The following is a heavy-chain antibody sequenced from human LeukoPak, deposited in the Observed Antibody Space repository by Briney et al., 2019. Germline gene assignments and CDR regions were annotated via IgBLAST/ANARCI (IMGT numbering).Heavy chain of an antibody. Sequence: SETLSLTCSVSGGSISSGYWSWIRQPPGKGLEWIAYIYNSGSSNYNPSLKSRVTISLDTSKNQFSLKLSSVTAADTAVYYCAGGSGASWFDPWGQGTLVTVSS. V-gene: IGHV4-59*01. J-gene: IGHJ5*02. CDR2: IYNSGSS. CDR1: GGSISSGY. D-gene: IGHD2-8*02. CDR3: AGGSGASWFDP.